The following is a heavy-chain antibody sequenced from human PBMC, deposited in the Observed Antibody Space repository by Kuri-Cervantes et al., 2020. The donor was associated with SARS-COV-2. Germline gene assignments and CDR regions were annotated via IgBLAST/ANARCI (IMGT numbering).Heavy chain of an antibody. CDR1: GYTFTSYG. CDR3: ARDQGYQLLFSLDY. V-gene: IGHV1-2*02. J-gene: IGHJ4*02. CDR2: INPNSGGT. D-gene: IGHD2-2*01. Sequence: ASVKVSCKASGYTFTSYGISWVRQAPGQGLEWMGWINPNSGGTNYAQKFQGRVTMTRDTSISTAYMELSRLRSDDTAVYYCARDQGYQLLFSLDYWGQGTLVTVSS.